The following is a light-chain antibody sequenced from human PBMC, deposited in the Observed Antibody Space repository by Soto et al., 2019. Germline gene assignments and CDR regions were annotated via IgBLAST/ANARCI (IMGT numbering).Light chain of an antibody. Sequence: EIVMTQSPDTLSVSPGDRATLSCRASQSVSSRRLAWYQQKPGQAPRLLIYDASNRATGIPARFSGSGSGTEFTLTISSLQSEDFAVYYCQHYNNWPRTFGQGTKVDIK. J-gene: IGKJ1*01. V-gene: IGKV3-15*01. CDR1: QSVSSR. CDR3: QHYNNWPRT. CDR2: DAS.